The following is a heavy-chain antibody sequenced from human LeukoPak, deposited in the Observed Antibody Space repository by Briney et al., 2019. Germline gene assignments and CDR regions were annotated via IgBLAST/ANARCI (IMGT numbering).Heavy chain of an antibody. V-gene: IGHV4-38-2*01. CDR2: IYHSGST. Sequence: PSETLSLTCAVSGYSTSSCYYWGWIRQPPGKGLEWIGSIYHSGSTYYNPSLKSRVTISVDTSKNQFSLKLSSVTAADAAVYYCARVKAAGTLDYWGQGTLVTVSS. CDR1: GYSTSSCYY. J-gene: IGHJ4*02. D-gene: IGHD6-13*01. CDR3: ARVKAAGTLDY.